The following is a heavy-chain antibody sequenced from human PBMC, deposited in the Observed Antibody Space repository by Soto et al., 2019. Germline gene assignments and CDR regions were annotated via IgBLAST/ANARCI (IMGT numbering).Heavy chain of an antibody. V-gene: IGHV3-30*18. CDR2: ISYDGRNK. CDR3: VKDGSSGWPYFYDMDV. J-gene: IGHJ6*02. D-gene: IGHD6-19*01. Sequence: GSLRLSCAASGFTFSSYGMHWVRQAPGKGLEWVAVISYDGRNKYYADAVKGRFTISRDNSKNTLYLQMSSLRAEDTAVYYCVKDGSSGWPYFYDMDVWGQGTTVTVSS. CDR1: GFTFSSYG.